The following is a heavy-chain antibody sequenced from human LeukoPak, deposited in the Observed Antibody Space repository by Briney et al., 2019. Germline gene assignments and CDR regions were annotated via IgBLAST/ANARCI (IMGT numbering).Heavy chain of an antibody. Sequence: PGGSLRLSCAASGFTYSDHYLSWIRQAPGKGLEWVSYIDSSGRALYYAESVKGRFTISRDNARNSVYLQMNSLTVEDTAVYFCTRDPDKSSKVDYWGQGVVVTVSS. CDR2: IDSSGRAL. D-gene: IGHD3-9*01. CDR3: TRDPDKSSKVDY. V-gene: IGHV3-11*01. CDR1: GFTYSDHY. J-gene: IGHJ4*02.